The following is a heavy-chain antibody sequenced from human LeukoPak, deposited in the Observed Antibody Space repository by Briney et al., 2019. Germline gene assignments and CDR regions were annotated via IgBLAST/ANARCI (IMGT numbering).Heavy chain of an antibody. J-gene: IGHJ4*02. CDR1: GGTFSSYA. D-gene: IGHD3-10*01. CDR3: ATDPQLPSYYYGSGRRFDY. V-gene: IGHV1-69*04. Sequence: SVKVSCKASGGTFSSYAISWVRQAPGQGLEWMGRIIPILGIANYAQKFQGRVTITADKSTSTAYMELRSLRSDDTAVYYCATDPQLPSYYYGSGRRFDYWGQGTLVTVSS. CDR2: IIPILGIA.